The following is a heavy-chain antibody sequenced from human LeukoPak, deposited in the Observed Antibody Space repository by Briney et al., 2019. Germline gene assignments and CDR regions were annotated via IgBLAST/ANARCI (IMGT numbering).Heavy chain of an antibody. V-gene: IGHV4-59*01. CDR3: ARDSGYLAEYFQH. Sequence: SETLSLTCTVSGGSISSYYWSWIRQPPGKGLERIGYIYYSGSTNYNPSLKSRVTISVDTSKNQFSLKLSSVTAADTAVYYCARDSGYLAEYFQHWGQGTLVTVSS. J-gene: IGHJ1*01. D-gene: IGHD5-12*01. CDR2: IYYSGST. CDR1: GGSISSYY.